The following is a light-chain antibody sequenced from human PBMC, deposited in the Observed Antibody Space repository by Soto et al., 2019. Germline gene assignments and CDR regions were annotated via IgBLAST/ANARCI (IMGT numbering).Light chain of an antibody. CDR1: QSVTSNY. CDR3: EQYNHWPRT. CDR2: GAS. J-gene: IGKJ1*01. V-gene: IGKV3-20*01. Sequence: EIVLTPSPGTLSVSSGESATLSCRASQSVTSNYVGWYQQKPGLPTRLLIFGASNRATGIPDRFSGGVSRIDFTLTHSRLEPEDFAGCSSEQYNHWPRTFGQAPKVDIK.